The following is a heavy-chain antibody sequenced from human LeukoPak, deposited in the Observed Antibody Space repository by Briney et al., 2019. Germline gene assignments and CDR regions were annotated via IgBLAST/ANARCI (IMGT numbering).Heavy chain of an antibody. CDR3: ARDPPIAVAGTYDYYYYMDV. J-gene: IGHJ6*03. CDR2: IYYSGST. D-gene: IGHD6-19*01. CDR1: GGSISSGGYS. Sequence: SETLSLTCAVSGGSISSGGYSWSWIRQPPGKGLEWIGYIYYSGSTYYNPSLKSRVTISVDTSKNQFSLKLSSVTAADTAVYYCARDPPIAVAGTYDYYYYMDVWGKGTTVTVSS. V-gene: IGHV4-30-4*07.